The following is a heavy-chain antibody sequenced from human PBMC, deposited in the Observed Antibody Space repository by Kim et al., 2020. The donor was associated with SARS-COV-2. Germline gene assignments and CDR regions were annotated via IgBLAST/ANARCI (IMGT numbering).Heavy chain of an antibody. CDR2: IYYSGST. Sequence: SETLSLTCTVSGGSISSSSYYWGWIRQPPGKGLEWIGSIYYSGSTYYNPSLKSRVTISVDTSKNQFSLKLSSVTAADTAVYYCARQSAAGTWDYYYYGMDVWGQGTTVTVSS. V-gene: IGHV4-39*01. CDR1: GGSISSSSYY. CDR3: ARQSAAGTWDYYYYGMDV. D-gene: IGHD6-13*01. J-gene: IGHJ6*02.